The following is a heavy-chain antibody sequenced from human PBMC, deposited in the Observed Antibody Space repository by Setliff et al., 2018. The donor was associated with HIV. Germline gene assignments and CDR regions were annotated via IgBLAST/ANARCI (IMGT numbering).Heavy chain of an antibody. CDR3: ARRDGRSMNAFQI. V-gene: IGHV5-51*01. D-gene: IGHD6-13*01. CDR2: IYPGDSDT. Sequence: PGESLKISCKGSGYGFSNYWLAWVRQTPGKGLEWMGIIYPGDSDTRYSPSFQGQVTFSADKSINTAYLEIHNLKASDTATYYCARRDGRSMNAFQIWGPGTMVTVSS. J-gene: IGHJ3*01. CDR1: GYGFSNYW.